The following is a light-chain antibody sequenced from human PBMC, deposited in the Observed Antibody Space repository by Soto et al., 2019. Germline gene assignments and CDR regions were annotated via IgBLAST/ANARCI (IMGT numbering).Light chain of an antibody. CDR2: GNS. Sequence: QSVLTQPPSVSGAPGQRVTISCTGSSSNIGAGYDVHWYQQLPGTAPKLLIYGNSNRPSGVPDRFSGSKSGTSASLAITGLQAADEADYYCQSDDSSLSGYVFGTGTKLTVL. CDR3: QSDDSSLSGYV. CDR1: SSNIGAGYD. J-gene: IGLJ1*01. V-gene: IGLV1-40*01.